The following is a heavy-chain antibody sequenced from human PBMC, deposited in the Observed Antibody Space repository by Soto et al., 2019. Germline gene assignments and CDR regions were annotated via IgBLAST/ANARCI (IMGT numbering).Heavy chain of an antibody. V-gene: IGHV4-59*12. CDR3: ARIAARHFDY. CDR1: GGSISSYY. D-gene: IGHD6-6*01. J-gene: IGHJ4*02. CDR2: IYYSGST. Sequence: SDTLSLTCTVSGGSISSYYWSWIRQPPGKGLEWIGYIYYSGSTNYNPSLKSRVTISVDTSKNQFSLKLSSVTAADTAVYYCARIAARHFDYWGQGTLVTVSS.